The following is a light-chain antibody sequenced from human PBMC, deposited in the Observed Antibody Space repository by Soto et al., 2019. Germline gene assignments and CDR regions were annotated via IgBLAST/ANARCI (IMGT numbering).Light chain of an antibody. CDR1: SSTIGSNY. Sequence: QSVLTQPPSASVTPGQRVTISCSGSSSTIGSNYVFWYQHLPGTAPKLLIYRNNQRPSGVPDRFSGSKSGTLAYLAISGLRSEDEADYYCAAWDDSLGGWVFGGGTQLTVL. V-gene: IGLV1-47*01. CDR3: AAWDDSLGGWV. CDR2: RNN. J-gene: IGLJ3*02.